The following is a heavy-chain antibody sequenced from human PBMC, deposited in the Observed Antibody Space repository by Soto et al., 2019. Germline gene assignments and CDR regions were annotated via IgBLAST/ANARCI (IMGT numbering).Heavy chain of an antibody. CDR1: GYIFSTYA. V-gene: IGHV1-18*04. CDR2: INPNNGNT. Sequence: QVQLVQSGAEVKKPGASVTVSCKASGYIFSTYAITWVRQAPGQGLECLGSINPNNGNTDYARALQGRATMTTDISTSTAYMEVRGLISDDTAMYFCARYSHGGNAADFDYWGQGTLVTVSS. J-gene: IGHJ4*02. CDR3: ARYSHGGNAADFDY. D-gene: IGHD2-21*01.